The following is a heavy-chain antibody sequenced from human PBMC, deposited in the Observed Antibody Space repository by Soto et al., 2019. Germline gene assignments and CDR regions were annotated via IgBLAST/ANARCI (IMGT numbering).Heavy chain of an antibody. CDR3: ARGAEAGPEY. CDR2: ISRSGTYT. D-gene: IGHD6-13*01. CDR1: GFTFSDYS. J-gene: IGHJ4*02. Sequence: QVQLVESGGGLVKPGASLRLSCAASGFTFSDYSLTWIRQAPGKGLEWLSYISRSGTYTDYAGSVKGRFTISRDNAKKSIYLQIYSLRAEDTAVYYCARGAEAGPEYWGPGTLVTVSS. V-gene: IGHV3-11*06.